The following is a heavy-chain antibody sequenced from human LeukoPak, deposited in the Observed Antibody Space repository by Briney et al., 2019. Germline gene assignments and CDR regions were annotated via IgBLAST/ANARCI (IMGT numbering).Heavy chain of an antibody. D-gene: IGHD3-10*01. CDR2: IVVGSGNT. CDR3: AADRAGSYLRFVY. V-gene: IGHV1-58*01. J-gene: IGHJ4*02. CDR1: GFTFTSSV. Sequence: SVKVSCKASGFTFTSSVVQWVRQARGQRLEWTGWIVVGSGNTNYAQKFQERVTITRDMSTSTAYMELSSLRFEDTAVYYCAADRAGSYLRFVYWGQGTPVTVSS.